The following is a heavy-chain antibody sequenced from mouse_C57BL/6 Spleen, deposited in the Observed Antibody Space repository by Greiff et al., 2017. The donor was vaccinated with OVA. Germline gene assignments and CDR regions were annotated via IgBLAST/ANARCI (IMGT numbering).Heavy chain of an antibody. CDR1: GYTFTSYW. CDR3: EVYYEGYCDY. V-gene: IGHV1-50*01. D-gene: IGHD1-1*01. CDR2: IDPSDSYT. J-gene: IGHJ2*01. Sequence: QVQLQQPGAELVKPGASVKLSCKASGYTFTSYWMQWVKQRPGQGLEWIGEIDPSDSYTNYNQKFKGKATLTVDTSSSTAYMQLSSLTSEDSAVYYCEVYYEGYCDYWGQGTTLTVSS.